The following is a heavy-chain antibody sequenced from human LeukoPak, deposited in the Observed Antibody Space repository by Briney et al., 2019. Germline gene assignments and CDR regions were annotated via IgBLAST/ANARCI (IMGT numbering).Heavy chain of an antibody. CDR1: GGSISSSSYY. CDR3: ASRHNWGSYAFDI. J-gene: IGHJ3*02. Sequence: SETLSLTCTVSGGSISSSSYYWGWIRQPPGKGLEWIGYIYYSGSTNYNPSLKSRVTISVDTSKNQFSLKLSSVTAADTAVYYCASRHNWGSYAFDIWGQGTMVTVSS. D-gene: IGHD7-27*01. CDR2: IYYSGST. V-gene: IGHV4-61*05.